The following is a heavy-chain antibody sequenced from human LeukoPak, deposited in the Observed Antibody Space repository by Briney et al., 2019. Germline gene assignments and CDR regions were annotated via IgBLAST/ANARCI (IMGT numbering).Heavy chain of an antibody. V-gene: IGHV4-39*01. J-gene: IGHJ4*02. CDR2: IFYSGTT. CDR1: GGSISSNSHY. D-gene: IGHD3-3*01. Sequence: SETLSLTCTVSGGSISSNSHYWGWIRQTPGKGLEWIGSIFYSGTTYYNPSLKSRVTISIDTSKSQFSLKLSSVTAADTAVYYCARGLRRADLRFLEGSQVDYWGQGTLVTVSS. CDR3: ARGLRRADLRFLEGSQVDY.